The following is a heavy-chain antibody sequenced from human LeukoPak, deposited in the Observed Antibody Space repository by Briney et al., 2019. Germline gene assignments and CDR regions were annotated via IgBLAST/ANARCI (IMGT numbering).Heavy chain of an antibody. J-gene: IGHJ4*02. V-gene: IGHV1-69*01. CDR2: IIPIFGTA. D-gene: IGHD2-2*01. Sequence: GSSVKVSCTASGGTFSSYAISWVRQAPGQGLEWMGGIIPIFGTANYAQKFQGRVTITADESTSTAYMELSSLRSEDTAVYYCARALFPYCSSTSCHSGYFDYWGQGTLVTVSS. CDR1: GGTFSSYA. CDR3: ARALFPYCSSTSCHSGYFDY.